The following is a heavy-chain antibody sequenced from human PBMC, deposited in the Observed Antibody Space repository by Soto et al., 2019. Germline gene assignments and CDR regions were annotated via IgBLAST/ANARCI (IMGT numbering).Heavy chain of an antibody. J-gene: IGHJ3*02. D-gene: IGHD3-22*01. CDR1: GGTFSSYA. CDR2: IIPIFGTA. Sequence: ASVKVSCKASGGTFSSYAISWVRQAPGQGLEWMGGIIPIFGTANYAQKFQGRVTITADESTSTAYVELSSLRSEDTAVYYCARSGDSSGYYYGAFDIWGQGTMGTASS. CDR3: ARSGDSSGYYYGAFDI. V-gene: IGHV1-69*13.